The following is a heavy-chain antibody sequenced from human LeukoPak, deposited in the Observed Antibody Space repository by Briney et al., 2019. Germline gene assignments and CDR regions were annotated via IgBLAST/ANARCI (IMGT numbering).Heavy chain of an antibody. CDR2: ISWDGGTT. D-gene: IGHD3-10*01. CDR3: ARGARGSGTASDY. Sequence: AGGSLRLSCAASGFTFDDYTMHWVRQAPGKGLEWVSLISWDGGTTYYADSVKGRFTISRDNSKNSLYLQMNSLRTEDTALYYCARGARGSGTASDYWGQGTLVTVSS. J-gene: IGHJ4*02. CDR1: GFTFDDYT. V-gene: IGHV3-43*01.